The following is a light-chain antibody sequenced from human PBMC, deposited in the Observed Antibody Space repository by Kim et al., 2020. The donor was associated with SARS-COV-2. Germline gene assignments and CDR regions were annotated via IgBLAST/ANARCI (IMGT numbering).Light chain of an antibody. Sequence: GDSVTISCTGTSSGVGVYNYVPWYQQHPAKAPKLGIYDVRKRPSGVPARFSGSKSGNAASLTISGLQAEDEGDYYCCSYAGSYTLVFGGGTQLTVL. CDR1: SSGVGVYNY. J-gene: IGLJ2*01. V-gene: IGLV2-11*01. CDR3: CSYAGSYTLV. CDR2: DVR.